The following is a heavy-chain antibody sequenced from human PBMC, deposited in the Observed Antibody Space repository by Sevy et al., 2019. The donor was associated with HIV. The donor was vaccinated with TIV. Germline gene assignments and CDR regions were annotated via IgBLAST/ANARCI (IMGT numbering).Heavy chain of an antibody. CDR2: FDPEDGET. J-gene: IGHJ4*02. CDR3: ATTKDYYESSGSPFDY. Sequence: ASVKVSCKVSGYTLTKLSMHWVRQGPGKGLEWMGSFDPEDGETIYAQKFQGSVTMTEDTSTDTAHMELRSLNSEDTAVYYCATTKDYYESSGSPFDYWGQGTLVTVSS. V-gene: IGHV1-24*01. CDR1: GYTLTKLS. D-gene: IGHD3-22*01.